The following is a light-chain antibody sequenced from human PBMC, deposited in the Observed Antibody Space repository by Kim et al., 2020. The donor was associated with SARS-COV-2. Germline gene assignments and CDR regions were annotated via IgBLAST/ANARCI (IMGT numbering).Light chain of an antibody. CDR3: QQYNNWPYT. CDR1: QSVSSN. Sequence: EIVMTQSPATLSVSPGERATLSCRASQSVSSNIAWYQQKPGQSPRLLIYGASTRATGIPARFSGSGSGTEFTLTISSLQSEDFAVYYCQQYNNWPYTFGQGTKLEI. V-gene: IGKV3-15*01. CDR2: GAS. J-gene: IGKJ2*01.